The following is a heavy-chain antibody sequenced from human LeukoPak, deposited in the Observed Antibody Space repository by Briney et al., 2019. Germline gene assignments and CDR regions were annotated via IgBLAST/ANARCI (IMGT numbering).Heavy chain of an antibody. CDR3: ARVIGGFWSGRTSDGLFDY. J-gene: IGHJ4*02. CDR2: IYYSGST. V-gene: IGHV4-31*03. D-gene: IGHD3-3*01. Sequence: SETLSLTCTVSGGSISSGGYYWSWIRQHPGKGLGWIGYIYYSGSTYYNPSLKSRVTISVDTSKNQFSLKLSSVTAADTAVYYCARVIGGFWSGRTSDGLFDYWGQGTLVTVSS. CDR1: GGSISSGGYY.